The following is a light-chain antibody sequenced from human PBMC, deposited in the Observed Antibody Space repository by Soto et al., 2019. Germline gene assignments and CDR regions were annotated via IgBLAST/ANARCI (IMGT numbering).Light chain of an antibody. V-gene: IGKV3-20*01. Sequence: EIVLTQSPGTLSLSPGERATLSCRASQSGTSSYLAWYQQKPGQAPRLLIYGASRRAAGIPDRFSGSGSGTDFTLTISRLEPEDFAVYYCQQFSSYPLTFGGGTKV. CDR1: QSGTSSY. CDR3: QQFSSYPLT. J-gene: IGKJ4*01. CDR2: GAS.